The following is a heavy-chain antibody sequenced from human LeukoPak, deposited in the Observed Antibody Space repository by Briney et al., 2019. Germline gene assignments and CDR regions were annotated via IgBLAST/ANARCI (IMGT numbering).Heavy chain of an antibody. CDR3: TRDFMVTTWGYYYYYYMDV. V-gene: IGHV3-49*04. D-gene: IGHD4-11*01. Sequence: PGRSLRLSCTASGFTFGDYAVSWVRQAPGKGLEWVGFIRSKAYGGTTEYAASVKGRFTISRDDSKSIAYLQMNSLKTEDTAVYYCTRDFMVTTWGYYYYYYMDVWGKGTTVTVSS. J-gene: IGHJ6*03. CDR2: IRSKAYGGTT. CDR1: GFTFGDYA.